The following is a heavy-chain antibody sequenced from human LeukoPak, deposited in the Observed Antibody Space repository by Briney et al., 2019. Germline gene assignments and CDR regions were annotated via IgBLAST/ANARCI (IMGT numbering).Heavy chain of an antibody. CDR1: GYSFTSYW. D-gene: IGHD5-12*01. J-gene: IGHJ4*02. V-gene: IGHV5-51*01. CDR3: ARQSNQDIVATISDY. CDR2: IYPGDSDT. Sequence: GESLKISCKGFGYSFTSYWIGWARQMPGKGLEWRGIIYPGDSDTRYSPSFQGQVTISADKSISTAYLQWSSLKASDTAMYYCARQSNQDIVATISDYWGQGTLVTVSS.